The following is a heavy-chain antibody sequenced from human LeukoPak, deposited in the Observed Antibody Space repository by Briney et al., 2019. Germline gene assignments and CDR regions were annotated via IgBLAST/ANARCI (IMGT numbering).Heavy chain of an antibody. V-gene: IGHV3-74*01. Sequence: GGSLRLSCAASGFTFSSYWMHWVRQAPGKGLVWVSRINSDGSTTSHADSVKGRFTISRDNAKNTLFLQMSSLRAEDTAVYYCARGGSSSWHGSWGQGTLVTVSS. CDR2: INSDGSTT. CDR3: ARGGSSSWHGS. J-gene: IGHJ5*02. D-gene: IGHD6-13*01. CDR1: GFTFSSYW.